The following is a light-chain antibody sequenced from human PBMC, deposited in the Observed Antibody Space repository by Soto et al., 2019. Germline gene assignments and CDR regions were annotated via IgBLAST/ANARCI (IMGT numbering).Light chain of an antibody. J-gene: IGKJ2*01. CDR1: QSVSSTF. CDR3: QQYGASPPLYA. CDR2: GAS. V-gene: IGKV3-20*01. Sequence: ELVLTQSPGTLSLSPGERATLSCRASQSVSSTFLAWYQQNPGQAPRLLIYGASSRATGIPDRFSGSGSVTDFTLTISRLEPEDFAVYYCQQYGASPPLYAFGQGTKLEMK.